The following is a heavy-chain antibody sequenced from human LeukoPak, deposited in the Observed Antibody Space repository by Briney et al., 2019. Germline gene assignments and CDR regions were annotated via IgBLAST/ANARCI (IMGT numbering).Heavy chain of an antibody. D-gene: IGHD6-19*01. CDR3: AREGYSSGYRTFDI. V-gene: IGHV3-11*04. CDR1: GFTFSDYY. J-gene: IGHJ3*02. CDR2: ISSSGSTI. Sequence: MTGGSLRLTCAASGFTFSDYYMSWIRQAPGKGLEWVSYISSSGSTIYYADSVKGRFTISRDNAKNSLYLQMNSLRADDTAVYYCAREGYSSGYRTFDIWGQGTMVTVSS.